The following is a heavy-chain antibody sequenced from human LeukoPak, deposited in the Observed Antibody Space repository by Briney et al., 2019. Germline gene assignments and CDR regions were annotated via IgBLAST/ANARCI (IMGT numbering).Heavy chain of an antibody. D-gene: IGHD3-22*01. CDR3: AKDYYDSSGYYPDAFDI. V-gene: IGHV3-30*02. Sequence: GGSLRLSCAASGFTFSSYGMHWVRQAPGKGLEWVAFTRYDGSNKYYADSVKGRFTISRGNSKNTLYLQMNSLRAEDTAVYYCAKDYYDSSGYYPDAFDIWGQGTMVTVSS. J-gene: IGHJ3*02. CDR1: GFTFSSYG. CDR2: TRYDGSNK.